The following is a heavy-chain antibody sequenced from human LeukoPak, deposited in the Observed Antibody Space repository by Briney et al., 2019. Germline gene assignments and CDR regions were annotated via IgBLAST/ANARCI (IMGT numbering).Heavy chain of an antibody. D-gene: IGHD6-13*01. J-gene: IGHJ6*03. CDR1: GYSFTSYW. CDR2: IYPGDSDT. Sequence: GESLKISCKGSGYSFTSYWIGWVRQMPGKGLEWMGIIYPGDSDTRYSPSFQGQVTISADKSISTAYLQWSSLKASDTAMYYCARLERYSSSWRPLTLKAYYYYMDVWGKGTTVTVSS. V-gene: IGHV5-51*01. CDR3: ARLERYSSSWRPLTLKAYYYYMDV.